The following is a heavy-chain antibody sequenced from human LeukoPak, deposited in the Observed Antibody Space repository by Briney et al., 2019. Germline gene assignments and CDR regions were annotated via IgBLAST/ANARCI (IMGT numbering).Heavy chain of an antibody. J-gene: IGHJ5*02. CDR3: ARGGYYGSGNDFRFDP. Sequence: SETLSLTCTVSGGSISSSSYYWGWIRQRPGKGLEWIGSIYYSGSTYYNPSLKSRVTISVDTSKNQFSLKLSSVTAADTAVYYCARGGYYGSGNDFRFDPWGQGTLVTVSS. CDR1: GGSISSSSYY. CDR2: IYYSGST. D-gene: IGHD3-10*01. V-gene: IGHV4-39*07.